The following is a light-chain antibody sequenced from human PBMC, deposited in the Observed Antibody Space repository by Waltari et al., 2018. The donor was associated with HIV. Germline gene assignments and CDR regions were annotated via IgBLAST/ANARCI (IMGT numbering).Light chain of an antibody. CDR2: GTS. Sequence: EIVLTQSPGTLSLSPGERATLSCKTSQSVSSSFLAWYQQKPGQAPRLLIYGTSNRATGIPDRFSGSGSGTDFTLTINSLEPEDFAVYYCQQYNNWPRTFGQGTKVEIK. V-gene: IGKV3-20*01. CDR3: QQYNNWPRT. CDR1: QSVSSSF. J-gene: IGKJ1*01.